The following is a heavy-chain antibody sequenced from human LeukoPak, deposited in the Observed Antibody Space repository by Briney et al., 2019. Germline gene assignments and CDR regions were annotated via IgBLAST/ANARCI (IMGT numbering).Heavy chain of an antibody. CDR2: ISSSSSII. CDR1: GFTFSAYS. D-gene: IGHD3-3*01. J-gene: IGHJ5*02. V-gene: IGHV3-48*01. Sequence: GGSLRLSCAASGFTFSAYSMNWVRPPPGKGLEWGSYISSSSSIIYYADSVKGRFTISRDNAKNSLYLQMNSLRTEDTAVYYCARVNDFWSGYYSNWFDPWGQGTLVTVS. CDR3: ARVNDFWSGYYSNWFDP.